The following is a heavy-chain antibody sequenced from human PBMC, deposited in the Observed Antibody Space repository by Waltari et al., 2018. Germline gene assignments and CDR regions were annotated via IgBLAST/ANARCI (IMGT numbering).Heavy chain of an antibody. CDR1: GYSISSGYY. D-gene: IGHD1-26*01. Sequence: QVQLQESGPGLVKPSETLSLTCAVSGYSISSGYYWGWIRQPPGKGLEWIGSIYHSGSTYYNPSLKSRVTISVDTSKNQFSLKLSSVTAADTAVYYCARFESYAYYFDYWGQGTLVTVSS. CDR3: ARFESYAYYFDY. CDR2: IYHSGST. J-gene: IGHJ4*02. V-gene: IGHV4-38-2*01.